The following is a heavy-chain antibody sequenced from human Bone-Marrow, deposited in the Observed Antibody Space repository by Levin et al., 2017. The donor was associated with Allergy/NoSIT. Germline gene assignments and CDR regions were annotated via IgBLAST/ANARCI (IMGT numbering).Heavy chain of an antibody. D-gene: IGHD2-15*01. CDR3: ATADIVVVVAATNNWYFDR. CDR2: IYYSGST. CDR1: GGSISSSSYY. V-gene: IGHV4-39*01. Sequence: PSETLSLTCTVSGGSISSSSYYWGWIRQPPGKGLEWIGSIYYSGSTYYNPSLKSRVTISVDTSKNQFSLKLSSVTAADTAVYYCATADIVVVVAATNNWYFDRWGRGTLVTVSS. J-gene: IGHJ2*01.